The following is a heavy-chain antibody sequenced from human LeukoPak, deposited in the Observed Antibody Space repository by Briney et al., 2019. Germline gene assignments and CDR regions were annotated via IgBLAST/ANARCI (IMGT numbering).Heavy chain of an antibody. CDR1: GGSISGSSYY. CDR2: IYYSGST. V-gene: IGHV4-39*01. Sequence: SETLSLTCTVSGGSISGSSYYWGWIRQPPGKGLEWIGSIYYSGSTYYNPSPKSRVTISVDTSKNQFSLKLNSVTATDTAVYYCASPYYYDSSGYYYVHWGQGTLVTVSS. J-gene: IGHJ4*02. D-gene: IGHD3-22*01. CDR3: ASPYYYDSSGYYYVH.